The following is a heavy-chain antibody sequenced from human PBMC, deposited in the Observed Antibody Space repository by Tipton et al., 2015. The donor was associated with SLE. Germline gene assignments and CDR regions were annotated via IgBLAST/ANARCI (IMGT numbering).Heavy chain of an antibody. CDR1: GGSFSSFY. V-gene: IGHV4-4*07. J-gene: IGHJ4*02. CDR3: ARDERVRGVLGY. CDR2: IRTSGST. Sequence: TLSLTCTVSGGSFSSFYWSWMRQPAGKGLEWIGRIRTSGSTNYNPSLTSRVTISVDTSKNQFSLKLSSVTAADTAVYYCARDERVRGVLGYWGQGTLVTVSS. D-gene: IGHD3-10*01.